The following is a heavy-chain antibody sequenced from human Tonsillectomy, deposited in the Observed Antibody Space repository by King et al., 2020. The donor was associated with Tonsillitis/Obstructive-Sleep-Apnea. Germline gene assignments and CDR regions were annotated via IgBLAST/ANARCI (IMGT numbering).Heavy chain of an antibody. D-gene: IGHD2-2*01. Sequence: VQLVESGGGVVQPGRSLRLSCAASGFTFSSYAMHWVRQAPGKGLEWVAVISYDGSNKYYADSVKGRFTISRDNSKNTLYLQMNSLRAEDTAVYYCARGWAVPAAMVIIYWGQGTLVTVSS. CDR2: ISYDGSNK. V-gene: IGHV3-30*04. J-gene: IGHJ1*01. CDR3: ARGWAVPAAMVIIY. CDR1: GFTFSSYA.